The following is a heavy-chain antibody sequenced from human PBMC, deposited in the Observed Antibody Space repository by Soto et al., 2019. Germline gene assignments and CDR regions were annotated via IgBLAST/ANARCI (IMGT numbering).Heavy chain of an antibody. D-gene: IGHD2-21*01. CDR2: ISGSGSDT. V-gene: IGHV3-23*01. Sequence: GGSLRLSCAASGFIFNYYAMSWVRQAPGKGLEWVSTISGSGSDTYYADSVKGRFIISRDNSRNTLYLQMGSLRAKDTAVYYCAKHSYCEKYRAFLDHWGKGSLVPGSS. CDR3: AKHSYCEKYRAFLDH. J-gene: IGHJ4*02. CDR1: GFIFNYYA.